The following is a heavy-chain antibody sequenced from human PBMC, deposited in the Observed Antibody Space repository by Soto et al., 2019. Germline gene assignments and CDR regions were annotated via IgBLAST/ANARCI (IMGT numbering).Heavy chain of an antibody. CDR3: ARGQGGYSYGLDY. D-gene: IGHD5-18*01. CDR1: GGSFSGYY. V-gene: IGHV4-34*01. Sequence: QVQLQQWGAGLLKPSETLSLTCAVYGGSFSGYYWSWIRQPPGKGLEWIGEINHSGSTNYNQSLKSRVTISVDTSKNQFSLKLSSVTAADTAVYYCARGQGGYSYGLDYWGQGTLVTVSS. CDR2: INHSGST. J-gene: IGHJ4*02.